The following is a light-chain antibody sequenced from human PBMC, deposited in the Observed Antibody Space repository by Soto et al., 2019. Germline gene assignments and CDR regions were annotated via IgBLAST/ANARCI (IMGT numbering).Light chain of an antibody. J-gene: IGKJ4*01. Sequence: DIQMTQSPSSLSASVGYRVTITCRSSQSINHYLAWFQQKPGKVPKRLIYAVSTLQSGVPSRFSGSGSGTEFTLTISSLQPGDFATYYCLQHNSYPLTFGGGTKVDIK. CDR3: LQHNSYPLT. CDR2: AVS. V-gene: IGKV1-17*01. CDR1: QSINHY.